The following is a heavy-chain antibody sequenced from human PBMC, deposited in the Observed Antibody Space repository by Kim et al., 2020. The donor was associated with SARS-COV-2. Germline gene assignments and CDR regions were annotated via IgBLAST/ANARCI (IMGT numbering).Heavy chain of an antibody. J-gene: IGHJ3*02. Sequence: GESLKISCKGSGYSFTSYWIGWVRQMPGKGLEWMGIIYPGDSDTRYSPSFQGQVTISADKSISTAYLQWSSLTASDTAMYYCARLVEDDSSGYYYTWAFDIWGQGTMVTVSS. D-gene: IGHD3-22*01. CDR2: IYPGDSDT. V-gene: IGHV5-51*01. CDR1: GYSFTSYW. CDR3: ARLVEDDSSGYYYTWAFDI.